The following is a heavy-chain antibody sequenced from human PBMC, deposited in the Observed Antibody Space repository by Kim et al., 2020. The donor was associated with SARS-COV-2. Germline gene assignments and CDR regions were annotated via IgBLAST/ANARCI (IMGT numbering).Heavy chain of an antibody. CDR3: ASRQLLGYCSSTSCYRNFYYYYGMDV. Sequence: SETLSLTCAVYGGSFSGYYWSWIRQPPGKGLEWIGEINHSGSTNYNPSLKSRVTISVDTSKNQFSLKLSSVTAADTAVYYCASRQLLGYCSSTSCYRNFYYYYGMDVWGQGTTVTVSS. J-gene: IGHJ6*02. V-gene: IGHV4-34*01. CDR2: INHSGST. D-gene: IGHD2-2*01. CDR1: GGSFSGYY.